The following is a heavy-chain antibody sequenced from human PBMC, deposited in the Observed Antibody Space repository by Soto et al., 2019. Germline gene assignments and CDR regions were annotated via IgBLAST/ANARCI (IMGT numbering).Heavy chain of an antibody. D-gene: IGHD3-22*01. CDR3: ARDAAYDSSGYSFDY. CDR1: DPTLSPYA. CDR2: IIPIFGTA. J-gene: IGHJ4*02. Sequence: GASVNDSCTPPDPTLSPYATSRAQKAPGQGLEWMGGIIPIFGTANYAQKFQGRVTITADESTSTAYMELSSLRSEDTAVYYCARDAAYDSSGYSFDYWGQGTLVTVSS. V-gene: IGHV1-69*13.